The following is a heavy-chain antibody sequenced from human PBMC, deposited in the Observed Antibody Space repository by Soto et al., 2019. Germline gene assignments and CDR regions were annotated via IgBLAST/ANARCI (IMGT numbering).Heavy chain of an antibody. CDR2: INSDGSST. V-gene: IGHV3-74*01. CDR3: AREDGDYYYYGMDV. J-gene: IGHJ6*02. CDR1: GFTFSSYW. D-gene: IGHD4-17*01. Sequence: EVQLVESGGGLVQPGGSLRLSCAASGFTFSSYWMHWVRQAPGKGLVWVSRINSDGSSTSYADSVKGRFTISRDNAKNTLYLQMNSLRAEDTAVYYCAREDGDYYYYGMDVWGQGTTVTVSS.